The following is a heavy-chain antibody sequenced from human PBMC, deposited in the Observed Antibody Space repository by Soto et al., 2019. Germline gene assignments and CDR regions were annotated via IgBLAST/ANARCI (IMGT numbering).Heavy chain of an antibody. CDR2: IYYSGST. D-gene: IGHD3-10*01. CDR1: GGSISSYY. CDR3: ATSYGSGYRAFDY. Sequence: PSETLSLTCTVSGGSISSYYWSWIRQPPGKGLEWIGYIYYSGSTNYNPSLKSRVTISVDTSKNQFSLKLSSVTAADTAFYYCATSYGSGYRAFDYWGQGALVTVSS. V-gene: IGHV4-59*08. J-gene: IGHJ4*02.